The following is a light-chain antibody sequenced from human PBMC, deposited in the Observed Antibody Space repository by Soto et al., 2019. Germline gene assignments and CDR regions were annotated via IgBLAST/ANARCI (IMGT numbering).Light chain of an antibody. CDR2: DAS. CDR1: QSVRSNY. CDR3: QQYGSSPLT. J-gene: IGKJ4*01. Sequence: EIMLTQSPDTLSLSPGERSTLSCRASQSVRSNYLAWYQQKPGQAPRFLIFDASSRATGVPDRVSGSGSGTDFTLTISSLEPEDFAVSYCQQYGSSPLTFGGGTKVDIK. V-gene: IGKV3-20*01.